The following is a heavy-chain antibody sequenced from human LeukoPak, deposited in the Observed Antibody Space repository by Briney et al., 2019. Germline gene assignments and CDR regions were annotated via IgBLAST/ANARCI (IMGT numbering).Heavy chain of an antibody. CDR3: ARSQQLYYYMDV. CDR2: ISSSSSYI. J-gene: IGHJ6*03. D-gene: IGHD6-13*01. Sequence: GGSLRLSCGTSGFTFSSFNIHWVRQAPGKGLEWVSSISSSSSYIYYADSVKGRFTISRDNAKNSLYLQMNSLRAEDTAVYYCARSQQLYYYMDVWGKGTTVTVSS. V-gene: IGHV3-21*01. CDR1: GFTFSSFN.